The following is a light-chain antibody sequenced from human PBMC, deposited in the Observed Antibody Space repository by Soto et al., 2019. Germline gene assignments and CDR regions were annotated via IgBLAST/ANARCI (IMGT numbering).Light chain of an antibody. J-gene: IGLJ3*02. Sequence: QSVLTQPPSVSGALGQRVTISCTESRSNIGAGYDVHWYQQLPGTAPKLLIYGNSNRPSGVPDRFSGSKSGTSASLAITGLQAEDEADYYCQSYDSSLSGWVFGGGTKLTVL. CDR1: RSNIGAGYD. CDR3: QSYDSSLSGWV. CDR2: GNS. V-gene: IGLV1-40*01.